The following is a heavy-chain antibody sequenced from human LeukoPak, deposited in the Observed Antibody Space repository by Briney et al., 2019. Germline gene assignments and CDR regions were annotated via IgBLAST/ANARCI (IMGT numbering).Heavy chain of an antibody. CDR1: GYTFTDYY. Sequence: GASVKVSCKASGYTFTDYYMHWVRQAPGQGLEWMGWINPNSRGTDSAQKFQGRFSMTRDTSISTAHMELSRLRSDDTAVYYCARRAREYSHDAFDIWGQGTMVTVSS. D-gene: IGHD5-18*01. CDR2: INPNSRGT. CDR3: ARRAREYSHDAFDI. V-gene: IGHV1-2*02. J-gene: IGHJ3*02.